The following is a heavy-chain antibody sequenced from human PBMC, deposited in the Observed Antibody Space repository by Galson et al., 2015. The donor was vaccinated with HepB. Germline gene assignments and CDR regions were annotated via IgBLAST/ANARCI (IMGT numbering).Heavy chain of an antibody. J-gene: IGHJ3*02. CDR2: FDPDEGER. Sequence: SVKVSCKVSGYSLNELSIHWVRQAPGKGLEWMGGFDPDEGERLFAQNFQGRVTLTEDTSTGTAYMDLSSLRSEDTAVYYCATGDGSGERCCSPRKLGFDIWGQGTMITVSS. CDR3: ATGDGSGERCCSPRKLGFDI. D-gene: IGHD2-15*01. CDR1: GYSLNELS. V-gene: IGHV1-24*01.